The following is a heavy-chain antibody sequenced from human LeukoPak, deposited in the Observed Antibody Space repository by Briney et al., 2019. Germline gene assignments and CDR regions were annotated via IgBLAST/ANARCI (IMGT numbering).Heavy chain of an antibody. CDR2: IWYDGSNK. Sequence: GGSLRLSCAASGFSFSNYGIHWVRQAPGKGLEWVAVIWYDGSNKYYADSVKGRFTISRDNSKNTLYLQMNSLRAEATAVYYCGKNGITVAGPPRGFDYWGQGTLVTVSS. V-gene: IGHV3-33*06. J-gene: IGHJ4*02. CDR3: GKNGITVAGPPRGFDY. D-gene: IGHD1-14*01. CDR1: GFSFSNYG.